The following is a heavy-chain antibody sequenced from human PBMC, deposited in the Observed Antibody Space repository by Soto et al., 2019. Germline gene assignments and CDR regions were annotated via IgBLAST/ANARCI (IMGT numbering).Heavy chain of an antibody. V-gene: IGHV3-23*01. CDR1: GFTFSSYA. J-gene: IGHJ4*02. CDR3: AIGRVLRFLEWLLYLDY. Sequence: GGSLRLSCAASGFTFSSYAMSWVRQAPGKGLEWVSAISGSGGSTYYADSVKGRFTISRDNSKNTLYLQMNSLRAEDTAVYYCAIGRVLRFLEWLLYLDYWGQGTLVTVSS. CDR2: ISGSGGST. D-gene: IGHD3-3*01.